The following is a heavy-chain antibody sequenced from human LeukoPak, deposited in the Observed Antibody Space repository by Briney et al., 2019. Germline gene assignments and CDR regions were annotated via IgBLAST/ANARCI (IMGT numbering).Heavy chain of an antibody. V-gene: IGHV3-23*01. D-gene: IGHD3-16*01. CDR1: GFTFSSYA. Sequence: GGSLRLSCAASGFTFSSYAMSWVRQAPGKGLEWVSAISGSGGSTYYADSVKGRFTISRDNSKNTLYLQMNSLRAEDTAIYYCAKDRLKVMMSTYDYWGQGTLVTVSS. J-gene: IGHJ4*02. CDR3: AKDRLKVMMSTYDY. CDR2: ISGSGGST.